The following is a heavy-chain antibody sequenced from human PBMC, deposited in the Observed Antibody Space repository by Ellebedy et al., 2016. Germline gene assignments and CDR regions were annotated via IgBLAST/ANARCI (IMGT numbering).Heavy chain of an antibody. CDR3: AREEGVYQPFDY. Sequence: GGSLRLXXAASGFTFSTYAIHWVRQAPGKGLEWVAVISSNGREKYYADSVKGRVTISRENSKNTLYLQMISLRPDDTAFYFCAREEGVYQPFDYWGQGTLVTVSS. CDR1: GFTFSTYA. D-gene: IGHD3-10*01. V-gene: IGHV3-30*04. CDR2: ISSNGREK. J-gene: IGHJ4*02.